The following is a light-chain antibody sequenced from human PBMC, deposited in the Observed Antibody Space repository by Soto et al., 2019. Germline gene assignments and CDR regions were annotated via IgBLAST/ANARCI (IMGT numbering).Light chain of an antibody. J-gene: IGKJ2*01. V-gene: IGKV1-5*01. CDR1: QSLTGR. CDR3: QPYKVYQST. CDR2: DVS. Sequence: DIQMTQSPSTLSASIGDTVTLTCRASQSLTGRLAWYQQKPGRPPKLLIYDVSILESGVPSRFSGSESGANYTLNIRSPRPEELATFYSQPYKVYQSTFGQATRL.